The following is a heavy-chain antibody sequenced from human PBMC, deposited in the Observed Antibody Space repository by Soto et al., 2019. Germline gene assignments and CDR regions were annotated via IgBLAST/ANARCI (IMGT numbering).Heavy chain of an antibody. CDR2: IIPIFGTA. CDR3: VRSQGGSSSLDIYYYYYYGMDV. J-gene: IGHJ6*02. V-gene: IGHV1-69*01. CDR1: GGTFSSYA. D-gene: IGHD2-15*01. Sequence: QVQLVQSGAEVKKPGSSVKVSCKAPGGTFSSYAISWVRQAPGQGLEWMGGIIPIFGTAKYAQKFQGRVTIAADESTSTGYMELSSLRSEERAVTYCVRSQGGSSSLDIYYYYYYGMDVWGQGTTVTVSS.